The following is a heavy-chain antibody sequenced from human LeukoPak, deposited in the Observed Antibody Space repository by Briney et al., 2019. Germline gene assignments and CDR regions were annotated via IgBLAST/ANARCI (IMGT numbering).Heavy chain of an antibody. V-gene: IGHV1-2*02. CDR2: INPNSGGT. D-gene: IGHD3-22*01. J-gene: IGHJ3*02. CDR3: ARDRRPHYYDRRDAFDI. Sequence: ASVKVSCKASGYTFTGYYMHWVRQAPGQGLEWMGWINPNSGGTNYAQKFQGRATMTRDTSISTAYMELSRLRSDDTAVYYCARDRRPHYYDRRDAFDIWGQGTMVTVSS. CDR1: GYTFTGYY.